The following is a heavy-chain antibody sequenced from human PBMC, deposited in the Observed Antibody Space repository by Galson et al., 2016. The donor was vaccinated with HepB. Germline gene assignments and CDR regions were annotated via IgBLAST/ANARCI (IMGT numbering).Heavy chain of an antibody. J-gene: IGHJ4*02. CDR2: IFYSGNT. CDR3: AAGYYSRGDY. D-gene: IGHD3-3*01. V-gene: IGHV4-39*01. Sequence: SETLSLTCTVSGGSISSSSYYWGWIRQPPGKGLEWIGSIFYSGNTYYNPSLKSRVTISIDTSKNEFSLKLTSVTAADTAVYYCAAGYYSRGDYGGQGTLVTVSS. CDR1: GGSISSSSYY.